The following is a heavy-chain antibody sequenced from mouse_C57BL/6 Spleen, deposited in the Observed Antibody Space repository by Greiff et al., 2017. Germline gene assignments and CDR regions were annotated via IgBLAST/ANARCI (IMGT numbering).Heavy chain of an antibody. V-gene: IGHV2-9-1*01. CDR1: GFSLTSYA. CDR2: IWTGGGT. CDR3: ARNYYGSSGYFDY. Sequence: VQLQESGPGLVAPSQSLSITCTVSGFSLTSYAISWVRQPPGKGLEWLGVIWTGGGTHYNSALKSRLSISKDNSKSQVFLKMNSLQTDDTARYYCARNYYGSSGYFDYWGQGTTLTVSS. D-gene: IGHD1-1*01. J-gene: IGHJ2*01.